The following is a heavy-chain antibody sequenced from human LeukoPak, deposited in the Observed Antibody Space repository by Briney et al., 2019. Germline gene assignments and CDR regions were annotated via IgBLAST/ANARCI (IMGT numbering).Heavy chain of an antibody. D-gene: IGHD5-12*01. CDR3: ARAKVATILKAIYYYYYYMDV. CDR2: INHSGST. Sequence: SETLSLTCAVYGGSFSGYYWSWIRQPPGKGLEWIGEINHSGSTNYNPSLKSRVTISVDTSKNQFSLKLSSVTAADTAVYYCARAKVATILKAIYYYYYYMDVWGKGTTVTVSS. CDR1: GGSFSGYY. V-gene: IGHV4-34*01. J-gene: IGHJ6*03.